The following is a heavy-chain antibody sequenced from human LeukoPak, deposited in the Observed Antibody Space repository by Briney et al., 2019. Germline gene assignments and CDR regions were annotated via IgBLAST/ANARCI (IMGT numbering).Heavy chain of an antibody. CDR1: GFTVSSNY. CDR2: IYSGGST. D-gene: IGHD6-13*01. V-gene: IGHV3-53*01. J-gene: IGHJ4*02. CDR3: ARAQRYSSSQRFYFDF. Sequence: GGSLRLSCAASGFTVSSNYMTWVRQAPGKGLEWVSVIYSGGSTYYADSVKGRFTISRDNSKNTLYLQMNSLRAEDTAVYFCARAQRYSSSQRFYFDFWGQGTLVTVSS.